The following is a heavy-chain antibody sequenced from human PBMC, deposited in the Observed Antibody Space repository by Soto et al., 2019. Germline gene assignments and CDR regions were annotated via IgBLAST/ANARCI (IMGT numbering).Heavy chain of an antibody. CDR1: GYTFNTYG. Sequence: QVQLVQSGAEAKKPGASVKVSCKASGYTFNTYGMSWVRQAPGPGLDWMGWISTYNGNTKYAERLQGRVTMSTDTTTSTAYMEVRNLRSDDMAVYYCARGPTVYSANSGNYFLDYWGQGTLVTVSS. CDR3: ARGPTVYSANSGNYFLDY. V-gene: IGHV1-18*03. J-gene: IGHJ4*02. D-gene: IGHD3-22*01. CDR2: ISTYNGNT.